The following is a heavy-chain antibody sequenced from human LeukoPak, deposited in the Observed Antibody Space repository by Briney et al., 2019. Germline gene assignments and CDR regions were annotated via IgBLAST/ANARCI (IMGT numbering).Heavy chain of an antibody. D-gene: IGHD3-3*02. Sequence: GGPLRLSCAASGFNFDDYAMHWVRQAPGKGLEWLSSISWNSGSIVYADSVKGRFTISRDNAKNSLSLQMHSLRPEDTAFYYCAKDIGIFGTGPFDYWGQGTLVTVSS. CDR1: GFNFDDYA. CDR2: ISWNSGSI. CDR3: AKDIGIFGTGPFDY. J-gene: IGHJ4*02. V-gene: IGHV3-9*01.